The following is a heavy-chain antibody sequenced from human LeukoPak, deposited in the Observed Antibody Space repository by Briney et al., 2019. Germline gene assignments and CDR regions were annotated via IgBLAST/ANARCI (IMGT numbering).Heavy chain of an antibody. CDR2: ISSGSSYI. Sequence: GGSLRLSSAASGFTFSSYSMNWVRQAPGKGLEWVSSISSGSSYIDYADSVKGRFTISRDNAKNSLYLQMNSLRAEDTAVYYCASLDNWNDVPLFDYWGQGTLVTVSS. CDR3: ASLDNWNDVPLFDY. V-gene: IGHV3-21*01. D-gene: IGHD1-20*01. CDR1: GFTFSSYS. J-gene: IGHJ4*02.